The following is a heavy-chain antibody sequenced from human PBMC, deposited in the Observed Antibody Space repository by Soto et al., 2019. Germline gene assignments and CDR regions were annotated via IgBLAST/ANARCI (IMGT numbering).Heavy chain of an antibody. Sequence: EEQLVESGGGLVERGGSLRLSCAASLLNFNIAWLSWVRQAPEKGLEWVGRIKNNADGGTADSAAPVKDRFIVSRDDSKSTLYLQMNSLKIEDTAMYYCTTMNDRDAFEIWGQGAMVTVSS. CDR2: IKNNADGGTA. CDR1: LLNFNIAW. CDR3: TTMNDRDAFEI. V-gene: IGHV3-15*01. J-gene: IGHJ3*02. D-gene: IGHD1-1*01.